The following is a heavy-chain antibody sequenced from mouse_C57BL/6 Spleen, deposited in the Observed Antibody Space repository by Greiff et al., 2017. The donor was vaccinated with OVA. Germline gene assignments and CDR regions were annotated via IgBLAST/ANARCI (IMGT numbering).Heavy chain of an antibody. V-gene: IGHV10-1*01. J-gene: IGHJ1*03. D-gene: IGHD2-9*01. Sequence: EVQLVESGGGLVQPKGSLKLSCAASGFSFNTYAMNWVRQAPGKGLEWVARIRSKSNNYATYYADSVKDRFTISGDDSESMLYLQMNNLKTEDTAMYYCVRQAYYGYDVWYFDVWGTGTTVTVSS. CDR2: IRSKSNNYAT. CDR3: VRQAYYGYDVWYFDV. CDR1: GFSFNTYA.